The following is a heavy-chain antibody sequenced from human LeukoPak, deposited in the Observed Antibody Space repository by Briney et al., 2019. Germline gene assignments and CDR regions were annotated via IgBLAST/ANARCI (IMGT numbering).Heavy chain of an antibody. Sequence: ASVKVSCKASGYTFTNYYMHWVRQAPGQGLEWMGIINPRGGGTSYAQKFQGRVTMTRDTSTGTVYMELGSLTSEETAVYFYARAVAGTEVSGYWGQGTLVTVSS. CDR1: GYTFTNYY. D-gene: IGHD6-19*01. CDR2: INPRGGGT. V-gene: IGHV1-46*01. J-gene: IGHJ4*02. CDR3: ARAVAGTEVSGY.